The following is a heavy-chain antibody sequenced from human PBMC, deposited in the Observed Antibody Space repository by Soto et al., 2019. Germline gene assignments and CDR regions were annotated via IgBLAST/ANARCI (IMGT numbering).Heavy chain of an antibody. J-gene: IGHJ5*02. V-gene: IGHV1-46*01. D-gene: IGHD3-9*01. CDR3: ARDPTDFNILAGYYYGWLDP. CDR1: GYTFTKFY. Sequence: QAQLVQSGAEVKKPGTSVKVSCKASGYTFTKFYLHWVRQAPGQGLEWMGIIDPSDGTTSYAQKFQGRVSMTRDTSTSTVYMELGSLRSDDTAVYYCARDPTDFNILAGYYYGWLDPWGQGTLVTVSS. CDR2: IDPSDGTT.